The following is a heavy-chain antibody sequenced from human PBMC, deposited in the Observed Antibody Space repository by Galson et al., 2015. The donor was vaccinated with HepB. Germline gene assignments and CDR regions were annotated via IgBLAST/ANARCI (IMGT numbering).Heavy chain of an antibody. J-gene: IGHJ5*02. Sequence: SVKVSCKASGYTFTSYGISWVRQAPGQGLEWMGWISAYNGNTNYAQKLQGRVTMTTDKSTSTAYMELRSLRSDDTAVYYCARDAGLNCDGAGNYYDCFDPWGQATLVTVSS. D-gene: IGHD3-10*01. CDR3: ARDAGLNCDGAGNYYDCFDP. CDR1: GYTFTSYG. CDR2: ISAYNGNT. V-gene: IGHV1-18*04.